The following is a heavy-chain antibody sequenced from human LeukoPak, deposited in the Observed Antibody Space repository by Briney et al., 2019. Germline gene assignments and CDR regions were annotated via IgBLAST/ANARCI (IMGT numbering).Heavy chain of an antibody. CDR1: GYTFTSYG. Sequence: GASVKVSCKDSGYTFTSYGISWVGEARGQGLEWMGWISAYNGNTNYAQKLQGRVTMTTDTSTSTAYMELRSLRSDDTAVYYCARGYRLTGTTPSNWFDPWGQGTLVTVSS. V-gene: IGHV1-18*01. J-gene: IGHJ5*02. D-gene: IGHD1-7*01. CDR2: ISAYNGNT. CDR3: ARGYRLTGTTPSNWFDP.